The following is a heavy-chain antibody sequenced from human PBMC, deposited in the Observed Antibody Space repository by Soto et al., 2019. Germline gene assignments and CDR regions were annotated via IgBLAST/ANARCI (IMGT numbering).Heavy chain of an antibody. D-gene: IGHD6-19*01. J-gene: IGHJ4*02. CDR2: IRSKANSYAT. CDR3: TRHSSGWYRGGDY. CDR1: GFTFSGSA. Sequence: EVQLVESGGGLVQPGGSLKLSCAASGFTFSGSAMHWVRQASGKGLEWVGRIRSKANSYATAYAASVKGRFTISRDDSKNTAYMQMNSLKTEDTAVYYCTRHSSGWYRGGDYWGQGTLVTVSS. V-gene: IGHV3-73*01.